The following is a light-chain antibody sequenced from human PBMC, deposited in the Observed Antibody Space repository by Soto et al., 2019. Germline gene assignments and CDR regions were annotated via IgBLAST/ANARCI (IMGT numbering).Light chain of an antibody. CDR2: DAS. J-gene: IGKJ1*01. CDR3: QQRSNWPQWT. V-gene: IGKV3-11*02. Sequence: EIVLTQSPATLSLSPGERATLSCRASQSVTSYLAWYQQKPGQARRLLIYDASNRATGIPARVSGSGSGRDLSFTISSLEPDDFAVYYWQQRSNWPQWTVGQGTKVEIK. CDR1: QSVTSY.